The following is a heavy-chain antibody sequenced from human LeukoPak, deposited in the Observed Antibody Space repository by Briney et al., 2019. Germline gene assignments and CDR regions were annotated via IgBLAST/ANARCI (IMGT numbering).Heavy chain of an antibody. V-gene: IGHV3-23*01. CDR3: AKDDYVWGSYRSSAFDI. J-gene: IGHJ3*02. D-gene: IGHD3-16*02. CDR1: GFTFSSYA. CDR2: ISGSGGST. Sequence: GGSLRLPCAASGFTFSSYAMSWVRQAPGKGLEWVPAISGSGGSTYYADSVKGRFTISRDNSKNTLYLQMNSLRAEDTAVYYCAKDDYVWGSYRSSAFDIWGQGTMVTVSS.